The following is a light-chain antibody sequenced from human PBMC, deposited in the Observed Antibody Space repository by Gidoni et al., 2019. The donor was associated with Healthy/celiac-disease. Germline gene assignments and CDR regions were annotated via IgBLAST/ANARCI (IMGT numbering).Light chain of an antibody. CDR3: QQYGSAPLFT. Sequence: DIVLTHSPFTLSLSPGERATLSCMASQSVSRSYLAWYQQTPGQAPRLLIYGASSRATGIPDRFSGSGSGTDFTLTISRLEPEDFAVYYCQQYGSAPLFTFGPGTKVDIK. CDR1: QSVSRSY. CDR2: GAS. J-gene: IGKJ3*01. V-gene: IGKV3-20*01.